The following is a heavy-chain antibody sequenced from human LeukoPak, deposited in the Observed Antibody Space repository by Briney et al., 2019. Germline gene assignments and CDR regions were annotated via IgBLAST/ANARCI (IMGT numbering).Heavy chain of an antibody. CDR3: ARRLKYSSSSRWGLYFDY. CDR2: ISSSSSYI. Sequence: GGSLRLSCAASGFTFSSYSMNWVRQAPGKGLEWVSSISSSSSYIYYADSVKGRFTISRDNAKNSLYLQMNSLRAEDTAVYYCARRLKYSSSSRWGLYFDYWGQGTLVTVSS. D-gene: IGHD6-6*01. J-gene: IGHJ4*02. CDR1: GFTFSSYS. V-gene: IGHV3-21*01.